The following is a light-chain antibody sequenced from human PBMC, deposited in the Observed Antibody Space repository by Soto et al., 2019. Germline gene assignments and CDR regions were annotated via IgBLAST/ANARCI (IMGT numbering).Light chain of an antibody. Sequence: AIQLTQSPSSLSASVGDRVAITCRASQGISSYLAWYQQKPGKAPKLLISQASSLESGVPPRFSGSGSGTDFTLAISSLQPEDSATYYCLQDINYPWTFGQGTKVDIK. CDR2: QAS. J-gene: IGKJ1*01. CDR3: LQDINYPWT. V-gene: IGKV1-6*01. CDR1: QGISSY.